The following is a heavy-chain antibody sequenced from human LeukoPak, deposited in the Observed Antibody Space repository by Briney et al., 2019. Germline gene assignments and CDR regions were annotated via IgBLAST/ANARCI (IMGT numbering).Heavy chain of an antibody. V-gene: IGHV1-8*01. Sequence: GASVKVSCKASGYTFTSYDINWVRQATGQGLEWMGWMNPNSGNTGYAQKFQGRVTMTRNTSISTAYMELSSLRSEDTAVYYCARAGRYYYDSSGQYYYYYGMDVWGQGTTVTVSS. D-gene: IGHD3-22*01. J-gene: IGHJ6*02. CDR3: ARAGRYYYDSSGQYYYYYGMDV. CDR1: GYTFTSYD. CDR2: MNPNSGNT.